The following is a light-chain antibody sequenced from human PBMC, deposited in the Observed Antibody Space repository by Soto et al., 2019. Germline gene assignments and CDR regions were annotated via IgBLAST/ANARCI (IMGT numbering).Light chain of an antibody. CDR2: DAS. J-gene: IGKJ4*01. CDR1: QSVSSY. V-gene: IGKV3-11*01. CDR3: QQRSNWRAT. Sequence: MVLTQSPATLYLNQGERATLSCRASQSVSSYLAWYQQKPGQAPRLLIYDASNRATGIPARFSGSGSGTDFTLTISSLEPEDFAVYYCQQRSNWRATFGGGTKVDIK.